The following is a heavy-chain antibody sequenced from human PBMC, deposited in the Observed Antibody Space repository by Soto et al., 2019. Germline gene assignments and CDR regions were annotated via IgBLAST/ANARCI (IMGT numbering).Heavy chain of an antibody. J-gene: IGHJ4*02. Sequence: EASVKVSCKASGYTFTGYYMHWVRQAPGQGLEWMGWINPNSGGTNYAQKFQGRVTMTRDTSISTAYMELSRLRSDDTAVYYCARAQNIVGATTPVGYWGQGTLVTVSS. D-gene: IGHD1-26*01. CDR1: GYTFTGYY. CDR3: ARAQNIVGATTPVGY. V-gene: IGHV1-2*02. CDR2: INPNSGGT.